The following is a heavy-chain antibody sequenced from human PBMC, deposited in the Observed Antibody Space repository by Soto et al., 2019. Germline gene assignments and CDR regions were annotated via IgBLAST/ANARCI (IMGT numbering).Heavy chain of an antibody. V-gene: IGHV3-33*01. Sequence: GGSLRLSCAVSGLSFSPYDMQWVRPAPGKGRGWLAIIWFDGVKEYYAESVRGRFTSSIYNSKNTLFLQMDTVGAEDSARYNCTRATFDGWGQGSTVTVSS. J-gene: IGHJ6*02. CDR2: IWFDGVKE. CDR3: TRATFDG. CDR1: GLSFSPYD.